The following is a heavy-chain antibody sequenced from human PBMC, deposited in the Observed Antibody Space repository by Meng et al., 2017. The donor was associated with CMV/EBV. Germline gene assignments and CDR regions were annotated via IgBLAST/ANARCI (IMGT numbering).Heavy chain of an antibody. CDR3: AKNFLMQGSGRYDSNGRDYYYGMDV. D-gene: IGHD6-19*01. CDR2: IIPIFGTA. Sequence: SVKVSCKASGGTFSSYAISWVRQAPGQGLEWMGGIIPIFGTANYAQKFQSRVTITTDESTSTAYMELSSLRSEDTAVYYCAKNFLMQGSGRYDSNGRDYYYGMDVWGQGTTVTVSS. CDR1: GGTFSSYA. J-gene: IGHJ6*02. V-gene: IGHV1-69*05.